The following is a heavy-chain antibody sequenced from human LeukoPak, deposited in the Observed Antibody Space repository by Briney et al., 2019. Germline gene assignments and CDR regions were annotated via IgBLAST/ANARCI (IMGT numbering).Heavy chain of an antibody. D-gene: IGHD6-13*01. J-gene: IGHJ5*02. Sequence: GGSLRLSCAASGFSFSSYWMHWVRQAPGKGLVWVSRIKSDGSSRSYADSVQGRFTISRDNAKNTLYLQMNSLRAEDTAVYYCAREDVAAAFDPWGQGTLVTVSS. CDR2: IKSDGSSR. CDR3: AREDVAAAFDP. V-gene: IGHV3-74*01. CDR1: GFSFSSYW.